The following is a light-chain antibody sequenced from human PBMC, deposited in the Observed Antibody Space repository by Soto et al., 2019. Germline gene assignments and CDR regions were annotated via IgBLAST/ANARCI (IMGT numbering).Light chain of an antibody. J-gene: IGLJ3*02. CDR1: SRDVGGYNY. CDR2: EVS. V-gene: IGLV2-14*01. Sequence: QSVLTQPASVSGSPGQSITISCTGTSRDVGGYNYVSWYQQHPGKAPKLMIYEVSNRPSGVSNRFSGSKSGNTASLTISGLQAEDEADYYCSSYTSSSTLEVFGGGTKLTVL. CDR3: SSYTSSSTLEV.